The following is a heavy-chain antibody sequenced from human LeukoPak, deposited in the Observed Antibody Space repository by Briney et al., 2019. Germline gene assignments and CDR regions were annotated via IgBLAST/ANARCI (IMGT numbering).Heavy chain of an antibody. CDR1: GFTFSSYA. CDR3: ANEAYYYDSSGYYYFDY. Sequence: GASLRLSCAASGFTFSSYAMSWVRQAPGKGLEWVSAISGSGGSTYYADSVKGRFTISRDNSKNTLYLQINSLGAEDTTVYYCANEAYYYDSSGYYYFDYWGQGTLVTVSS. J-gene: IGHJ4*02. D-gene: IGHD3-22*01. CDR2: ISGSGGST. V-gene: IGHV3-23*01.